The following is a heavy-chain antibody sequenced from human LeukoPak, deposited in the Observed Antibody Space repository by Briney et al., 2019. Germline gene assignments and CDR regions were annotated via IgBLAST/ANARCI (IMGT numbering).Heavy chain of an antibody. Sequence: GGSLRLSCAASGFTFSSSWMTWVRQASGKGLEWVAHIKEDGTEEYYVDSVKGRFTISRDNAKNSLYLQMNSLRAEDTALYYCARVKLLYGSGIGDAFDIWGQGTMVTVSS. CDR1: GFTFSSSW. J-gene: IGHJ3*02. V-gene: IGHV3-7*05. D-gene: IGHD3-10*01. CDR2: IKEDGTEE. CDR3: ARVKLLYGSGIGDAFDI.